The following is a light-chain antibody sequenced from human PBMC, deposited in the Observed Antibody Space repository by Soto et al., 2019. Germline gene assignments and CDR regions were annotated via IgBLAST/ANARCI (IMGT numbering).Light chain of an antibody. Sequence: DIQMTQSPSSLSASIGDRVTITCQASQDISTYLNWYQQKPGKAPNLLIYDVTNLKTGVPSRFSGGGSGIDFTLTIRSLQPEDIATYYCQQYDDFPITFGQGTRLEIK. CDR1: QDISTY. CDR3: QQYDDFPIT. V-gene: IGKV1-33*01. CDR2: DVT. J-gene: IGKJ5*01.